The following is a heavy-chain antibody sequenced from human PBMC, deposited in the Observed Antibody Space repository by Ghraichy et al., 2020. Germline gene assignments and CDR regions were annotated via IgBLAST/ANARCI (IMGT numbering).Heavy chain of an antibody. J-gene: IGHJ3*02. CDR2: IIPIFETT. Sequence: SVKVSCKASGGTFGNYSITWLRQAPGQGLEWVGRIIPIFETTTYAQKFQGRVSISADASASAAYMELSSLRSEDTAVYYCARRIRGFYNRRTPTPLGGAAPAYDMWGQGTMVTVSS. V-gene: IGHV1-69*13. CDR3: ARRIRGFYNRRTPTPLGGAAPAYDM. CDR1: GGTFGNYS. D-gene: IGHD1-14*01.